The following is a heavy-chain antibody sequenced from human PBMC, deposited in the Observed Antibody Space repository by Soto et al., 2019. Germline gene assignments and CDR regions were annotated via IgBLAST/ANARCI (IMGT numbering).Heavy chain of an antibody. D-gene: IGHD4-17*01. CDR2: ISGSGGST. V-gene: IGHV3-23*01. CDR3: AEDLRYGDYVNHHDY. Sequence: SCAASGFTFSSYAMSWVRQAPGKGLEWVSAISGSGGSTYYADSVKGRFTISRDNSKNTLYLQMNSLRAEDTAVYYCAEDLRYGDYVNHHDYWGQGTLVTVSS. J-gene: IGHJ4*02. CDR1: GFTFSSYA.